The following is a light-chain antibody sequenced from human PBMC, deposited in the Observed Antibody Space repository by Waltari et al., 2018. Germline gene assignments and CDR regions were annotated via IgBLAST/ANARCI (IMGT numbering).Light chain of an antibody. V-gene: IGLV1-40*01. CDR2: GNS. CDR3: QSYDSSLSGSMV. J-gene: IGLJ2*01. CDR1: SSNIGAGYD. Sequence: QSVLTQPPSVSGAPGQRVTISCTWSSSNIGAGYDVPWDQQLPGTAPKLLIYGNSNRPSGVPDRFSGSKSGTSASLAITGLQAEDEADYYCQSYDSSLSGSMVFGGGTKLTVL.